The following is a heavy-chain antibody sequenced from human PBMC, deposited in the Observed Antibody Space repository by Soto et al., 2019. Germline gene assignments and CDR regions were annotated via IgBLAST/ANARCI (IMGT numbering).Heavy chain of an antibody. CDR2: IGTAGDT. D-gene: IGHD6-13*01. CDR1: GFTFSSYS. V-gene: IGHV3-13*04. Sequence: GGSLRLSCAASGFTFSSYSMNWVRQATGKGLEWVSAIGTAGDTYYPGSVKGRFTISRENAKNSLYLQMNSLRAGDTAVYYCARFGVGQLYDYWGQGTLVTVSS. CDR3: ARFGVGQLYDY. J-gene: IGHJ4*02.